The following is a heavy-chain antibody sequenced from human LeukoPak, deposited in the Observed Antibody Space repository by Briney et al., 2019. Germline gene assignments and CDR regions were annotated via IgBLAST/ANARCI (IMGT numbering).Heavy chain of an antibody. CDR2: IYPGDSNT. Sequence: PGESLQISCKGSGYSFTTYWIGWMRQLPGKGLEWMGIIYPGDSNTRYSPSFQGQVTISADKSISTAYLQWSSLKASDTAMYYCARHRGYYGDYDGGTDYYYYMDVWGKGTTVTVSS. J-gene: IGHJ6*03. V-gene: IGHV5-51*01. CDR1: GYSFTTYW. D-gene: IGHD4-17*01. CDR3: ARHRGYYGDYDGGTDYYYYMDV.